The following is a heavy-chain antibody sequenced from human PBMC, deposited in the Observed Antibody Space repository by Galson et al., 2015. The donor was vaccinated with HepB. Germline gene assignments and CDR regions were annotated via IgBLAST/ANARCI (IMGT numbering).Heavy chain of an antibody. Sequence: SVKVSCKVSGYTLTELSMHWVRQAPGKGLEWMGGFDPEDGETIYAQKFQGRVTMTEDTSTDTAYMELSSLRSEDTAVYYCATDLQGSAFGELGLLGDGMDVWGQGTTVTVSS. V-gene: IGHV1-24*01. CDR3: ATDLQGSAFGELGLLGDGMDV. J-gene: IGHJ6*02. CDR1: GYTLTELS. D-gene: IGHD3-10*01. CDR2: FDPEDGET.